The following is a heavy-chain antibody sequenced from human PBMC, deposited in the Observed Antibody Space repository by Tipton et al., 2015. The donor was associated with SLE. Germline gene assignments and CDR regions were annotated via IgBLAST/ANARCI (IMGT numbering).Heavy chain of an antibody. V-gene: IGHV3-21*01. CDR3: ALGFAAN. D-gene: IGHD3-16*01. CDR2: ISSRSSYI. Sequence: SLRLSCAVSGFTFSSYTMNWVRQAPGKGLECVSSISSRSSYIYYADSVKGRFTISRDNAKNSLFLQMNSLRVEDTAVYYCALGFAANWGQGTLVTVSS. J-gene: IGHJ4*02. CDR1: GFTFSSYT.